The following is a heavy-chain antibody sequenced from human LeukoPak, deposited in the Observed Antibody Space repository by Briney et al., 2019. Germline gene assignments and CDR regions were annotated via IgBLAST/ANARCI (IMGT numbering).Heavy chain of an antibody. Sequence: ASVKVSCKASGYTFTSYGISWVRQAPGQGLEWMGWIGAYNVNTNYAQKLQGRVTMTTDTSTSTAYMELRGLRSDDTAVYYCARDYYDSSGYRQNHFDYWGQGTLVTVSS. CDR1: GYTFTSYG. J-gene: IGHJ4*02. D-gene: IGHD3-22*01. CDR2: IGAYNVNT. V-gene: IGHV1-18*01. CDR3: ARDYYDSSGYRQNHFDY.